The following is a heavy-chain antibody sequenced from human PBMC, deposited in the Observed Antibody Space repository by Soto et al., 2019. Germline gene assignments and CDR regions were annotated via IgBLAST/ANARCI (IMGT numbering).Heavy chain of an antibody. CDR2: IYYSGST. V-gene: IGHV4-61*08. CDR1: GGSISSGDYY. CDR3: ARTNYGSGSYYPYNWFDP. J-gene: IGHJ5*02. D-gene: IGHD3-10*01. Sequence: SETLSLTCTVSGGSISSGDYYWSWIRQPPGKGLEWIGYIYYSGSTNYNPSLKSRVTISVDTSKNQFSLKLSSVTAADTAVYYCARTNYGSGSYYPYNWFDPWGQGTLVTVSS.